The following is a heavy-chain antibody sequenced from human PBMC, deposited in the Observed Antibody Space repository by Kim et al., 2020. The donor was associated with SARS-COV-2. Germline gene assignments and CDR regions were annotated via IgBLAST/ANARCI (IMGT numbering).Heavy chain of an antibody. CDR1: DGSFSGYF. J-gene: IGHJ5*02. CDR2: IIHNGRT. D-gene: IGHD3-10*01. V-gene: IGHV4-34*12. Sequence: SETLSLTCAVYDGSFSGYFWTWIRQTPGKGLEWIGEIIHNGRTNYNPSLQSRVTISVDKSKNQFSLKLSPVTAADTAVYFCARRGRKGRGDRAFWFYPWG. CDR3: ARRGRKGRGDRAFWFYP.